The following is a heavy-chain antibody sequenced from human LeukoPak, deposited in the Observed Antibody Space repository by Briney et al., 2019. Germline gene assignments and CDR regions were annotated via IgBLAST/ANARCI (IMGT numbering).Heavy chain of an antibody. V-gene: IGHV3-30*18. D-gene: IGHD5-18*01. CDR3: AKERHWGYSYGYFDY. CDR2: ISYDGSNK. Sequence: GRSLRLSCAASGFTFSSYGMHWVRQAPGKGLEWVAVISYDGSNKYYADSVKGRFTISRDNSKNTLYLQMNSLRAEDTAAYYCAKERHWGYSYGYFDYWGQGTLVTVSS. CDR1: GFTFSSYG. J-gene: IGHJ4*02.